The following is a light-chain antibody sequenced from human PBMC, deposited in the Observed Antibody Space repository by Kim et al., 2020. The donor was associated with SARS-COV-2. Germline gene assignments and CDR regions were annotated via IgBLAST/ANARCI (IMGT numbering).Light chain of an antibody. Sequence: GQSVTISCTGTSSDVGGYNYVSWYQHHPGKAPKLMIYEVTKRPSGVPDRFSGSKSGNTASLTVSGLQAEDEADYYCGSYVGNYNFVFGTGTKVTVL. CDR3: GSYVGNYNFV. J-gene: IGLJ1*01. CDR1: SSDVGGYNY. CDR2: EVT. V-gene: IGLV2-8*01.